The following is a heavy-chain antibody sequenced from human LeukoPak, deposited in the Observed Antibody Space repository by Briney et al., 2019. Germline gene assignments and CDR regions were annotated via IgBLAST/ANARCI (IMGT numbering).Heavy chain of an antibody. V-gene: IGHV3-20*04. J-gene: IGHJ4*02. CDR1: GFIFDDHG. CDR2: INWNGGST. CDR3: ARLFGEVTIYDY. Sequence: GGSLRLSCATSGFIFDDHGMSWVRQAPGKGLEWVSGINWNGGSTGYADSVKGRFTISRDNAKNSLYLQMSSLRAEDTAEYYCARLFGEVTIYDYWGQGTLVTVSS. D-gene: IGHD3-10*01.